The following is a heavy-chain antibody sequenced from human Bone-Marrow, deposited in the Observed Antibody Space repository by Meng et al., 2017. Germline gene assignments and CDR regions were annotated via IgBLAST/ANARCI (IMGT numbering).Heavy chain of an antibody. D-gene: IGHD3-16*01. V-gene: IGHV5-51*01. CDR3: ARLRLSGDPLFKITYFDP. J-gene: IGHJ5*02. Sequence: GGSLRLSCKGSGYTFITSSIAWVRQLPGKGLEWMGIIDPSDSDVRYSPSFQGQVNISVDKSVTTAYLQWSSLRASDTAMYYCARLRLSGDPLFKITYFDPWGHGTRVTVSS. CDR2: IDPSDSDV. CDR1: GYTFITSS.